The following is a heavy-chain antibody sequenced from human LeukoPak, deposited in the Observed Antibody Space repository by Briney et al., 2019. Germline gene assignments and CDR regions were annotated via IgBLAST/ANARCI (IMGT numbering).Heavy chain of an antibody. CDR1: GYTFTSYY. V-gene: IGHV1-46*01. J-gene: IGHJ5*02. CDR2: INPSGGST. CDR3: ARDNSVEDTAWWFDP. D-gene: IGHD4-23*01. Sequence: ASVTVSCKASGYTFTSYYMHWVRQAPGQGLEWMGIINPSGGSTSYAQKFQGRVTMTRDRSTSTDYMELSSLRSEDTAVYYCARDNSVEDTAWWFDPWGQGTLVTVSS.